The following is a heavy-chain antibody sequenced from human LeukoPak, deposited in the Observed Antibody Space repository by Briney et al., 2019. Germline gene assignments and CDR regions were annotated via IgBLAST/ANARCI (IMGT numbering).Heavy chain of an antibody. CDR3: ARVSYGHLYYYYYMDV. CDR2: MNPNSGNT. V-gene: IGHV1-8*01. J-gene: IGHJ6*03. Sequence: ASVKVSCXASGYTFTSYDINWVRQATGQGLEWMGWMNPNSGNTGYAQKFQGRVTMTRNTSISTAYMELSSLRSEDTAVYYCARVSYGHLYYYYYMDVWGKGTTVTVSS. CDR1: GYTFTSYD. D-gene: IGHD5-18*01.